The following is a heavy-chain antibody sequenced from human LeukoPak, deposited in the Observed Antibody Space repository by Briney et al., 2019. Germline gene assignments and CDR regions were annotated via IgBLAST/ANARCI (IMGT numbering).Heavy chain of an antibody. CDR3: ARLPRPCGGDCYSNAFDI. D-gene: IGHD2-21*02. Sequence: SETLSLTCTVSGGSISSNSYYWGWIRQPPGKGLEWIGSIYYSGSTYYNPSLKSRVSMFVDTSKNQFSLSLSSVTVADTAVYYCARLPRPCGGDCYSNAFDIWGQGTKVTVS. V-gene: IGHV4-39*01. J-gene: IGHJ3*02. CDR1: GGSISSNSYY. CDR2: IYYSGST.